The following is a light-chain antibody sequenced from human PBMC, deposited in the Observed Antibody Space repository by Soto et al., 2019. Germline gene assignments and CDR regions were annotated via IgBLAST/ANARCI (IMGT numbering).Light chain of an antibody. V-gene: IGKV3-15*01. J-gene: IGKJ5*01. Sequence: RTQSPSTLSASVGDRVTITCRASESIRTWLAWYQQRPGQAPRLLIYDISNRAAGVPARFSGSGSETEFTLTIRSLQSEDFAVYFCQQYNNWPSFGQGTRLEIK. CDR2: DIS. CDR3: QQYNNWPS. CDR1: ESIRTW.